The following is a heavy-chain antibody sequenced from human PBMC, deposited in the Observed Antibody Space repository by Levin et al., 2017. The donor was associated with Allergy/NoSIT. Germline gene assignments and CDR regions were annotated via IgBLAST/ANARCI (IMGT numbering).Heavy chain of an antibody. CDR1: GYTFTGHY. CDR2: INPNSGDT. CDR3: VREKYSRSSGVY. J-gene: IGHJ4*02. Sequence: GESLKISCKASGYTFTGHYMHWVRQAPGQGLEWMGWINPNSGDTNYAQKFQGRVTMTRDTSISTAYMEVSRLRSDDTAVYYCVREKYSRSSGVYWGQGTLVTVSS. D-gene: IGHD6-6*01. V-gene: IGHV1-2*02.